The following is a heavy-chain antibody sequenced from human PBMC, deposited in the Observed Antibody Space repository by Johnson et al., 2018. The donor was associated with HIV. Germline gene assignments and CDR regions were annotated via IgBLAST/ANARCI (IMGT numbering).Heavy chain of an antibody. CDR2: IGTAGDT. V-gene: IGHV3-13*01. Sequence: VKLLESGGGLVQPGGSLRLSCAASGFTLSSYDMHWARQATGKGLEWVSAIGTAGDTYYPASGTGRFTISRENAKNSLYLQRNSLGAEDAAVYYCAKGAYAFYIWGQGTMVTVSS. J-gene: IGHJ3*02. CDR3: AKGAYAFYI. CDR1: GFTLSSYD.